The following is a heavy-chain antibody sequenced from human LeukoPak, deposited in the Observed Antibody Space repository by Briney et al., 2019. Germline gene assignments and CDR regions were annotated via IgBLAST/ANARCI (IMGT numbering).Heavy chain of an antibody. D-gene: IGHD6-19*01. V-gene: IGHV3-30-3*01. CDR3: ARGGAVAVLYYFDY. Sequence: GRSLRLSCAASGFTFSSYAMHWVRQAPGKGLEWVAVISYDGSNKYYADSVEGRFTISRDNSKNTLYLQMNSLRAEDTAVYYCARGGAVAVLYYFDYWGQGTLVTVSS. J-gene: IGHJ4*02. CDR1: GFTFSSYA. CDR2: ISYDGSNK.